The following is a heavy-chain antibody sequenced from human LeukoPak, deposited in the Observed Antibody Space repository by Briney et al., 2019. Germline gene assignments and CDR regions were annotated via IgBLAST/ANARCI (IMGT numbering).Heavy chain of an antibody. D-gene: IGHD3-10*01. CDR3: ARAGLDLWFGELSGGYNYYYYMDV. J-gene: IGHJ6*03. Sequence: GGSLRLSCAASGFTFSSYGMHWVRQAPGKGLEWVAFIRYDGSNKYYADSVKGRFTISRDNSKNTLYLQMNSLRAEDTAVYYCARAGLDLWFGELSGGYNYYYYMDVWGKGTTVTISS. V-gene: IGHV3-30*02. CDR2: IRYDGSNK. CDR1: GFTFSSYG.